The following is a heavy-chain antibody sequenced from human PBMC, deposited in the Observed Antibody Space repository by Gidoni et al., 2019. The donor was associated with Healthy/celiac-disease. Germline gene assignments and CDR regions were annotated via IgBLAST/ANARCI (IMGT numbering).Heavy chain of an antibody. CDR1: GYSFTTYW. J-gene: IGHJ4*02. Sequence: EVQLVQSGAEVKKPGESLKISCKGSGYSFTTYWIGWVRQMPGKGLEWMGIIYPGDSDTRYSPSFQGQVTISADKSISTAYLQWSSLKASDTAMYYCARIAEDIVVVPAAVDYWGQGTLVTVSS. D-gene: IGHD2-2*01. CDR3: ARIAEDIVVVPAAVDY. CDR2: IYPGDSDT. V-gene: IGHV5-51*01.